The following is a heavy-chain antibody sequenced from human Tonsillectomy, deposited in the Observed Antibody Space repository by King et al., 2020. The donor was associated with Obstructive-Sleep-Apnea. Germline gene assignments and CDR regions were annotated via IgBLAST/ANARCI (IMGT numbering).Heavy chain of an antibody. J-gene: IGHJ4*02. CDR3: ATSTRAGYNPANY. V-gene: IGHV5-51*01. CDR2: IYLGDSDT. CDR1: GYSFISYW. D-gene: IGHD5-24*01. Sequence: QLVQSGAEVKKPGESLKISCKGSGYSFISYWIGWVRQMPGKGLEWMGIIYLGDSDTTYSPSFQGQVTISADTSITTAYLQWSSLKASDTAIYYCATSTRAGYNPANYWGQGTLVTVSS.